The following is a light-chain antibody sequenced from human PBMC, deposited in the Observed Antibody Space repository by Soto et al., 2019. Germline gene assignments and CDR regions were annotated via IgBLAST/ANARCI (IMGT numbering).Light chain of an antibody. CDR2: GAT. CDR3: QQYGSSPLT. Sequence: EIVLTQSPGTLSLSPGERATLSCRASQSVSSSYLAWYQQEPGQAPRFLIYGATTRASGIPDRFSGSGSGTDFTLTISRLEPEDFAVYYCQQYGSSPLTFGGGTKVEIK. CDR1: QSVSSSY. V-gene: IGKV3-20*01. J-gene: IGKJ4*01.